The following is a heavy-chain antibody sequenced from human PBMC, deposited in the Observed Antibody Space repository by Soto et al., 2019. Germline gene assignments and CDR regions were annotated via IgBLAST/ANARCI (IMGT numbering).Heavy chain of an antibody. CDR3: ARGDIVATTHYYYYYGMDV. CDR1: GGSFSGYY. J-gene: IGHJ6*02. D-gene: IGHD5-12*01. Sequence: SETLSLTCAVYGGSFSGYYWSWIRQPPGKGLEWIGEINHSGSTNYNPSLKSRVTISVDTSKNQFSLKLSSVTAADTAVYYCARGDIVATTHYYYYYGMDVWGQGTTVTV. CDR2: INHSGST. V-gene: IGHV4-34*01.